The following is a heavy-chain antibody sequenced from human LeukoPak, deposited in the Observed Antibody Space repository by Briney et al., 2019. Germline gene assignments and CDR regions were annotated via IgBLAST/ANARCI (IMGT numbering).Heavy chain of an antibody. CDR3: ASSYSGYHY. CDR2: FTPNLSIA. Sequence: SVKVSCKAFGGTFRRNDLTWVRQAPGQGLEWMGGFTPNLSIAHYAQKFKARVTITADESTTTVYMELRSLRSEDTAVYYCASSYSGYHYWGQGTLVTVSS. V-gene: IGHV1-69*10. D-gene: IGHD5-12*01. CDR1: GGTFRRND. J-gene: IGHJ4*02.